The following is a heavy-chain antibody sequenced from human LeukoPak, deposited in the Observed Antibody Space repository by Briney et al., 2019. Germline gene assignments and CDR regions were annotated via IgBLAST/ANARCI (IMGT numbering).Heavy chain of an antibody. D-gene: IGHD5-24*01. CDR2: IYTSGST. V-gene: IGHV4-61*02. CDR1: GGSISSGSYY. Sequence: SETLSLTFTVSGGSISSGSYYWSWIRQPAGKGLEWIGRIYTSGSTNYNPSLKSRVTISVDRSKNQFSLKLSSVTAADTAVYYCARGGKEMATNPFDYWGQGTLVTVSS. J-gene: IGHJ4*02. CDR3: ARGGKEMATNPFDY.